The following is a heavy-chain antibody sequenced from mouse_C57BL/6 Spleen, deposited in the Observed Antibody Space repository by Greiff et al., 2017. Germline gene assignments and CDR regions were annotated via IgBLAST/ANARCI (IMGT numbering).Heavy chain of an antibody. D-gene: IGHD2-4*01. Sequence: QVQLKQSGAELVRPGASVKLSCKASGYTFTDYYINWVKQRPGQGLEWIARIYPGSGNTYYNEKFKGKATLTAEKSSSTAYMQLSSLTSEDSAVYVCARSGDYDYDVFAYWGQGTLVTVSA. CDR2: IYPGSGNT. CDR1: GYTFTDYY. V-gene: IGHV1-76*01. J-gene: IGHJ3*01. CDR3: ARSGDYDYDVFAY.